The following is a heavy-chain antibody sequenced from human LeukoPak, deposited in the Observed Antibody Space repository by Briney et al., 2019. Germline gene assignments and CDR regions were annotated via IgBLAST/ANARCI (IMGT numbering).Heavy chain of an antibody. CDR1: GFTFDDYG. CDR3: ARAGDDYVWGSYRPIDX. Sequence: TGGSLRLSCAASGFTFDDYGMSWVRQAPGRGLEWVSGINWNGGSTGYADSVKGRFTISRDNAKNSLYLQMNSLRDEDTALYYCARAGDDYVWGSYRPIDXWGQGXLVTV. V-gene: IGHV3-20*04. D-gene: IGHD3-16*02. J-gene: IGHJ4*02. CDR2: INWNGGST.